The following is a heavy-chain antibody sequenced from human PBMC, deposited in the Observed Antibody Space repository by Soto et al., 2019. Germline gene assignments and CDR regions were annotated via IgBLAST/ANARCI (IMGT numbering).Heavy chain of an antibody. CDR3: ARSLYGAIYYFDY. J-gene: IGHJ4*02. Sequence: SETLSLTCTVSGGSISSYYWSWIRQPPGKGLEWIGYIYYSGSTNYNPSLKSRVTISVDTSKNQFSLKLSSVTAADTAVYYCARSLYGAIYYFDYWGQGTLVTVSS. D-gene: IGHD1-26*01. CDR2: IYYSGST. CDR1: GGSISSYY. V-gene: IGHV4-59*01.